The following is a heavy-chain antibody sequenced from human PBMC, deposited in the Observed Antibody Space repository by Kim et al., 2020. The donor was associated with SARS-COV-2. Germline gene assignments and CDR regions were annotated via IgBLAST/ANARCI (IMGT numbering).Heavy chain of an antibody. CDR1: GGSISSSSYY. CDR3: ARGHCSGGSCALLGGY. CDR2: IYYSGST. V-gene: IGHV4-39*01. J-gene: IGHJ4*02. Sequence: SETLSLTCTVSGGSISSSSYYWGWIRQPPGKGLEWIGSIYYSGSTYYNPSLKSRVTISVDTSKNQFSLKLSSVTAADTAVYYCARGHCSGGSCALLGGYWGQGTLVTVSS. D-gene: IGHD2-15*01.